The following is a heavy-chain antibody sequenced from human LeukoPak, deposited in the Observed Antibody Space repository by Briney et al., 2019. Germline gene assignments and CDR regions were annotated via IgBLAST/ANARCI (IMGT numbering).Heavy chain of an antibody. J-gene: IGHJ5*02. Sequence: SQTLSLTCTVSGGSISSGSYYWSWIRQPAGKGLEWIGRIYTSGSTNYNPSLKSRVTMSIDTSKNQFSLKLSSVTAADTAVYYCARTGSIAVAGMMLARYNWFDPWGQGTLVTVSS. CDR2: IYTSGST. V-gene: IGHV4-61*02. CDR1: GGSISSGSYY. D-gene: IGHD6-19*01. CDR3: ARTGSIAVAGMMLARYNWFDP.